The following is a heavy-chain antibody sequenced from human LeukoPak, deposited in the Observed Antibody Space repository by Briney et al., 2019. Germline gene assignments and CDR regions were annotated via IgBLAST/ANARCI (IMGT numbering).Heavy chain of an antibody. CDR3: ASPPPSYSSGWYQRY. Sequence: GGSLRLSCAASGFTFSSYEMNWVRQAPGKGLEWVSYISSSGSTIYYADSVKVRFTISRDNAKNSLYLQMNSLRAEDTAVYYCASPPPSYSSGWYQRYWGQGTLVTVSS. V-gene: IGHV3-48*03. CDR1: GFTFSSYE. CDR2: ISSSGSTI. D-gene: IGHD6-19*01. J-gene: IGHJ4*02.